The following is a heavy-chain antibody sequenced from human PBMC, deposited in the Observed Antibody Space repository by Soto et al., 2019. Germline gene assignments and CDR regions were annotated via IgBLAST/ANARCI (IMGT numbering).Heavy chain of an antibody. CDR3: ARDIGSYAYAEGY. J-gene: IGHJ4*02. Sequence: SETLSLTCSVSGGSINSYWWSWIRQPAGKGLEWIGRVYSSGTTDYNPPLNSRATMSVETSKNQFSLKLTSVTAADTAVYYCARDIGSYAYAEGYWGQGIQVTVSS. CDR1: GGSINSYW. CDR2: VYSSGTT. D-gene: IGHD2-2*01. V-gene: IGHV4-4*07.